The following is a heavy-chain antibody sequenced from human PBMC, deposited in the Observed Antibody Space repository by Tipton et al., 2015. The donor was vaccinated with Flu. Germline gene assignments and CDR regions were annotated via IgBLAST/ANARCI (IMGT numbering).Heavy chain of an antibody. J-gene: IGHJ3*02. D-gene: IGHD3-10*01. CDR3: ARGRTPRGSITMVRGVDAFDI. CDR2: IYYSGST. Sequence: TLSLTCAVSGCSISSYYWGWIRQPPGKGLEWIGYIYYSGSTNYHPPLKSRVTISVDTSKNQFSLNLSSVSAADTAVYYCARGRTPRGSITMVRGVDAFDIWGQGTMVTVSA. V-gene: IGHV4-59*01. CDR1: GCSISSYY.